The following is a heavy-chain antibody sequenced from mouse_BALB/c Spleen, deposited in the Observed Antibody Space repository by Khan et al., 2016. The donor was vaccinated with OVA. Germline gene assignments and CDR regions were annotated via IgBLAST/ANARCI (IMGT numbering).Heavy chain of an antibody. CDR2: INPGSGGT. D-gene: IGHD2-14*01. J-gene: IGHJ3*01. CDR1: GYAFTNYL. V-gene: IGHV1-54*01. CDR3: ARQGANRGWFAY. Sequence: QVQLQQSGAELVRPGTSVKVSCKASGYAFTNYLIEWVKQRPGQGLEWIGLINPGSGGTNYNEKFKGKATLTADKSSSTAYMQLSSLTSDDSAVFCCARQGANRGWFAYWGQGTLVTGSA.